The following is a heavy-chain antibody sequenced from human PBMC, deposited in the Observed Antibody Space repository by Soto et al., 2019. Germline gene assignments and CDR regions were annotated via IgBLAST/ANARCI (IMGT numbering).Heavy chain of an antibody. D-gene: IGHD2-2*01. CDR2: IYYSGST. CDR3: ARSSTSANDFDY. CDR1: GGSISSGGYY. J-gene: IGHJ4*02. Sequence: SETLSLTCTVSGGSISSGGYYWSWIRQHPGKGLEWIGYIYYSGSTYYNPSLKSRVTISVDTSKNQFSLKLNSVTAADTAVYYCARSSTSANDFDYWGQGTLVTVSS. V-gene: IGHV4-31*03.